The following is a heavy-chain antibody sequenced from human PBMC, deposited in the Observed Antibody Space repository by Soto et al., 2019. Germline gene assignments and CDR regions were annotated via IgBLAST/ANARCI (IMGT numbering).Heavy chain of an antibody. CDR3: AGAPHGSGSYSADYFGS. CDR1: GYIFTNYA. V-gene: IGHV1-3*01. Sequence: QVQLVQSGAEVKKPGASVKVSCKASGYIFTNYAMHWVRQAPGQRLEWMGWINAANGNTKYSQKFQGRVTITTDTSASTAYMELSSLGSEDTAVYYRAGAPHGSGSYSADYFGSCGQGNLVTVSS. J-gene: IGHJ4*02. CDR2: INAANGNT. D-gene: IGHD3-10*01.